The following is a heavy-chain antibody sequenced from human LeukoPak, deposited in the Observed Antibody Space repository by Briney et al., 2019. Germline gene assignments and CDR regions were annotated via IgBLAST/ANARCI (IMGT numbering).Heavy chain of an antibody. J-gene: IGHJ4*02. CDR3: ARGDPGYSGYYFDY. Sequence: SETLSLTCTVSGGSVTSSGYYWGWIRQPPGKGLEWIGYIYYSGSTYYNPSLKSRVTISVDTSKNQFSLKLSSVTAADTAVYYCARGDPGYSGYYFDYWGQGTLVTVSS. CDR2: IYYSGST. V-gene: IGHV4-31*03. D-gene: IGHD5-12*01. CDR1: GGSVTSSGYY.